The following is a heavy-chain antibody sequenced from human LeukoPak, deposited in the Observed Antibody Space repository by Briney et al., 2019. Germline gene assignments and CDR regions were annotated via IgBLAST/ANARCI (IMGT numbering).Heavy chain of an antibody. Sequence: GGSLRLSCEASGFTFSSFWMHWVRQTPAKGLVWVSRINSDGTSTDYADSVKGRFTISRDNAKNTLYLQMNSLRAEDTAVYYCARGGTYSWDAFDIWGQGTMVTVSS. J-gene: IGHJ3*02. CDR1: GFTFSSFW. CDR2: INSDGTST. V-gene: IGHV3-74*01. CDR3: ARGGTYSWDAFDI. D-gene: IGHD1-26*01.